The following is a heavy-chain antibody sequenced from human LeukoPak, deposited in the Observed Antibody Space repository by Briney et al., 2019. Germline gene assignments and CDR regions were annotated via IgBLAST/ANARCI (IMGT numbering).Heavy chain of an antibody. V-gene: IGHV4-59*08. CDR2: IYHSGGT. CDR3: ARQGIPGIAAAGYYFDY. Sequence: SETLSLTCTVSGGSISSYYWTWIRQPPGKGLEWTGYIYHSGGTNYNPSLESRVSISVDTSRNQFSLKLSSVTAADTAVYYCARQGIPGIAAAGYYFDYWGQGTLVTVSS. CDR1: GGSISSYY. D-gene: IGHD6-13*01. J-gene: IGHJ4*02.